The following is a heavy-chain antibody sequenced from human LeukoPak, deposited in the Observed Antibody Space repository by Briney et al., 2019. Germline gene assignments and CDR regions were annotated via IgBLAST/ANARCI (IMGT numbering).Heavy chain of an antibody. V-gene: IGHV1-2*02. Sequence: ASVKVSCKASGYTFTGYYMHWVRQAPGQGLEWMGWINPNSGGTNYAQKLQGRVTMTTDTSTSTAYMELRSLRSDDTAVYYCARDPLASITIFGVVINPDAASDYWGQGTLVTVSS. D-gene: IGHD3-3*01. CDR3: ARDPLASITIFGVVINPDAASDY. J-gene: IGHJ4*02. CDR1: GYTFTGYY. CDR2: INPNSGGT.